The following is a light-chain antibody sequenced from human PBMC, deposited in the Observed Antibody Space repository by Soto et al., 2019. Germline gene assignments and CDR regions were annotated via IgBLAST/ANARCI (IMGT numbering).Light chain of an antibody. CDR3: QQYDTLPMYT. J-gene: IGKJ2*01. CDR2: DAS. V-gene: IGKV1-33*01. Sequence: DVQMTQPPYSLSASVGDRVTITCQASQDISNYLNWYQQKPGKAPKLLICDASNLETGVPSRFSGSGSGTDFTFAFSSLQHEDIATYSCQQYDTLPMYTFGQGTKLEIK. CDR1: QDISNY.